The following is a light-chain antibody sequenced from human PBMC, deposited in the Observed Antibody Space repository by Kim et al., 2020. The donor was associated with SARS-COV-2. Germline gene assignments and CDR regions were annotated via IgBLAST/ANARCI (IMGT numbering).Light chain of an antibody. V-gene: IGKV1-16*01. CDR3: QQYKTYPPT. CDR1: QDISNF. Sequence: ASVGDRVTITCRASQDISNFLAWYQQGPGKVPKSLISAASSLQSGVPSRFSGSGAGKYFTLTISSLQPEDFATYYCQQYKTYPPTFGQGTKVDIK. J-gene: IGKJ1*01. CDR2: AAS.